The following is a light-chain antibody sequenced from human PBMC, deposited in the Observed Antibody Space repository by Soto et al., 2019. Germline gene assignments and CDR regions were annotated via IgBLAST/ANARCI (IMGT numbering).Light chain of an antibody. V-gene: IGKV3-20*01. CDR2: GAS. J-gene: IGKJ4*01. CDR3: QQYGSSPALT. Sequence: EIVLTQSPGTLSLSPGERANLSCRASQNVSSSYLAWYQQKPGQAPRLLIYGASSRATGIPDRFSGSGSGTDFTLTISRLEPEDFAVYYCQQYGSSPALTFGGGTKVEIK. CDR1: QNVSSSY.